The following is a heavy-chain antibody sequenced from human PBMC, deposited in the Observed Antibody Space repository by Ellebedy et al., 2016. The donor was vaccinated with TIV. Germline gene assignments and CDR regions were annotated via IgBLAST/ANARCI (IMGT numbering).Heavy chain of an antibody. Sequence: AASVTVSCKASGYTFTGYFLQWVRQAPGQGLEWMGIINPSGGSTRYTQKFQGRVTLTRYKSTSTVYMELTSLKSEDTAGYYCARLSDRGEHWGQGTLVTVSS. V-gene: IGHV1-46*01. CDR3: ARLSDRGEH. CDR2: INPSGGST. D-gene: IGHD1-14*01. CDR1: GYTFTGYF. J-gene: IGHJ1*01.